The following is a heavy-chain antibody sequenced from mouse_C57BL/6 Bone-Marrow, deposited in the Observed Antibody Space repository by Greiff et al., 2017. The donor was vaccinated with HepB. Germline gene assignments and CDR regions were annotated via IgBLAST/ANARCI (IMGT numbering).Heavy chain of an antibody. J-gene: IGHJ4*01. CDR2: IDPEDGDT. CDR1: GFNIKDYY. D-gene: IGHD1-1*01. V-gene: IGHV14-1*01. CDR3: TTFITTVVARDYAMDY. Sequence: EVQGVESGAELVRPGASVKLSCTASGFNIKDYYMHWVKQRPEQGLEWIGRIDPEDGDTEYAPKFQGKATMTADTSSNTAYLQLSSLTSEDTAVYYCTTFITTVVARDYAMDYWGQGTSVTVSS.